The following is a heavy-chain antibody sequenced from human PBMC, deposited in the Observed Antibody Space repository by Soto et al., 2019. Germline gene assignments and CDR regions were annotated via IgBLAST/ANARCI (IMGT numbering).Heavy chain of an antibody. J-gene: IGHJ5*02. CDR2: IYYTGVT. CDR1: GASLHIGGYY. Sequence: SETLSLTCTVSGASLHIGGYYWAWIRQNPGKGLEWIGYIYYTGVTYYNPSLGSRVNISVDTSKNQFSLELTSVTAADKAVYYCARDGIRTATWLDPWGQGLLVTV. V-gene: IGHV4-31*03. CDR3: ARDGIRTATWLDP. D-gene: IGHD2-8*02.